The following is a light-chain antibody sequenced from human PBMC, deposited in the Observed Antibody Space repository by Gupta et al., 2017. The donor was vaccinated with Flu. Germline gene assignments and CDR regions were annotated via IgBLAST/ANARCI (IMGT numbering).Light chain of an antibody. CDR1: QSVSSN. Sequence: EIVMTQSPATLSVSPGERATLSCRASQSVSSNLDWYQQKPGQAPRLLIYGASTSATGIPARFSGSGSGTEFTLTSISLQSEDFAVYYWQQYNNLHSFGQGTKVEIK. J-gene: IGKJ1*01. V-gene: IGKV3-15*01. CDR2: GAS. CDR3: QQYNNLHS.